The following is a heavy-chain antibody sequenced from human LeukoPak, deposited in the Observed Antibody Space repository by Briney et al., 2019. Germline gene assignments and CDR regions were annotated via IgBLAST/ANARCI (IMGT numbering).Heavy chain of an antibody. D-gene: IGHD6-19*01. V-gene: IGHV4-61*02. Sequence: SQTLSLTCTVSGGSISSGSYYWSWIRQPAGKGLEWIGRIYSSGSTNYNPSLKSRVTMSVDTSKNQFSLKLSSVTAADTAVYYCARESPYSSGWFPRPPYYYYYMDVWGKGTTVTISS. J-gene: IGHJ6*03. CDR3: ARESPYSSGWFPRPPYYYYYMDV. CDR2: IYSSGST. CDR1: GGSISSGSYY.